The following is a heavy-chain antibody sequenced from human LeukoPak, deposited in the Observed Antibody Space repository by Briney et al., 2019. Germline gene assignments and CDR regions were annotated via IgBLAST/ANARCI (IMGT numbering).Heavy chain of an antibody. CDR1: GFTVSSNY. J-gene: IGHJ3*01. CDR3: ARSDSFDV. V-gene: IGHV3-66*01. Sequence: GGSLRLSCAASGFTVSSNYMSWVRQAPGKGLEWVSVIYSGGYTYYADSVKGRFTISRDNSKNTLFLQMNSLRADDTAVYYCARSDSFDVWGQGTMVTVSS. CDR2: IYSGGYT.